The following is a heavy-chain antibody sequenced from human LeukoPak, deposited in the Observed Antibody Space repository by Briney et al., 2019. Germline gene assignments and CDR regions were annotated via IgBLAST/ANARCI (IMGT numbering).Heavy chain of an antibody. J-gene: IGHJ3*02. CDR1: GITLANYG. Sequence: GGSLRLSCVVSGITLANYGMSWVRQAPGKGLEWVAGVSGSGGSTYYADSVRGRFTISRDTSKNTLYLQMNSLRAEDTAIYYCAIGSGGSGSYRNAFDIWGQGTMVTVSS. D-gene: IGHD1-26*01. V-gene: IGHV3-23*01. CDR2: VSGSGGST. CDR3: AIGSGGSGSYRNAFDI.